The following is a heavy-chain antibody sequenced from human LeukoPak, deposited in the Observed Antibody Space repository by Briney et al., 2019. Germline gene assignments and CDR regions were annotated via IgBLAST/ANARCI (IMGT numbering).Heavy chain of an antibody. D-gene: IGHD3-10*02. CDR1: GFTFSSYW. Sequence: GGSLRLSCVASGFTFSSYWMTWVRQAPGRGLEWVANISQGGGQKYYVDSLKGRFTISRDNAKNSLYLQMNSLRAEDTAVYYCARHVLHAFDIWGQGTVVTVSS. CDR2: ISQGGGQK. V-gene: IGHV3-7*05. CDR3: ARHVLHAFDI. J-gene: IGHJ3*02.